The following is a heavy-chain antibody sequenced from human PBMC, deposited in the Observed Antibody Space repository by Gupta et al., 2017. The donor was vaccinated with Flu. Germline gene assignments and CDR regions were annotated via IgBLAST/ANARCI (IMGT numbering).Heavy chain of an antibody. Sequence: PRKGLEWVSAISGSGGSTYYADSVKGRFTISRDNSKNTLYLQMNSLRAEDTAVYYCAKYGAWDIVVVVAATSYYYYGMDVWGQGTTVTVSS. D-gene: IGHD2-15*01. CDR3: AKYGAWDIVVVVAATSYYYYGMDV. CDR2: ISGSGGST. V-gene: IGHV3-23*01. J-gene: IGHJ6*02.